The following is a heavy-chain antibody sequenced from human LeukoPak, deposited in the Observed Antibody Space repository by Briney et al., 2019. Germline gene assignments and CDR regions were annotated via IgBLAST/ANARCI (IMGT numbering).Heavy chain of an antibody. J-gene: IGHJ6*03. CDR3: ARVIDSSSWYLSYMDV. D-gene: IGHD6-13*01. CDR1: GGSISSYY. V-gene: IGHV4-59*12. CDR2: IYYSGST. Sequence: SETLSLTCTVSGGSISSYYWSWIRQPPGKGLEWIGYIYYSGSTNYNPSLKSRVTISVDTSKNQFSLKLSSVTAADTAVYYCARVIDSSSWYLSYMDVWGKGTTVTVSS.